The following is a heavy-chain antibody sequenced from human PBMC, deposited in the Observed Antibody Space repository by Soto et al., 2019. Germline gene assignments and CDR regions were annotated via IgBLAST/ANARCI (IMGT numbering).Heavy chain of an antibody. D-gene: IGHD3-10*01. CDR2: IVVGSGNT. CDR1: GFTFTSSA. CDR3: AWGIKRGAKGVLFSPYYYYGMDV. Sequence: SVKVSCKASGFTFTSSAVQWVRQARGQRLEWIGWIVVGSGNTNYAQKFQERVTITRDMSTSTAYMELSSLRSEDTAVYYCAWGIKRGAKGVLFSPYYYYGMDVWGQGTKVTVSS. J-gene: IGHJ6*02. V-gene: IGHV1-58*01.